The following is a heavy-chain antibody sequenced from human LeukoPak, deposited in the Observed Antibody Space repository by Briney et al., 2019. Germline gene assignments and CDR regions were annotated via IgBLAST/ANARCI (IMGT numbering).Heavy chain of an antibody. CDR1: GFSFSDYY. CDR2: ISSSSSYI. Sequence: GGSLRLSCAASGFSFSDYYMSWIRQAPGKGLEWVSSISSSSSYIYYADSVKGRFTISRDNAKNSLYLQMNSLRAEDTALYYCAKDKVSYSSSFDYWGQGTLVTVSS. D-gene: IGHD6-13*01. CDR3: AKDKVSYSSSFDY. V-gene: IGHV3-11*05. J-gene: IGHJ4*02.